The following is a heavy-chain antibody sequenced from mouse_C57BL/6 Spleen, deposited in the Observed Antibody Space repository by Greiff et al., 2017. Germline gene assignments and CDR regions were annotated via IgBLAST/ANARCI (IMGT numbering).Heavy chain of an antibody. J-gene: IGHJ3*01. Sequence: QVQLQKSGAELVRPGASVTLSCKASGYTFTDYEMHWVKQTPVHGLEWIGAIDPETGGTAYNQKFKGKAILTADKSSSTAYMELRSLTSEDSAVYYCTRWGYGSSSWFAYWGQGTLVTVSA. CDR2: IDPETGGT. CDR1: GYTFTDYE. V-gene: IGHV1-15*01. CDR3: TRWGYGSSSWFAY. D-gene: IGHD1-1*01.